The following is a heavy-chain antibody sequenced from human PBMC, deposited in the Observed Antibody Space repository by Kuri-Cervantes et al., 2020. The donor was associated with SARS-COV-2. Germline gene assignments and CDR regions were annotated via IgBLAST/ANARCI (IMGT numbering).Heavy chain of an antibody. Sequence: ASVKVSCKASGYTFTSYGISWVRQAPGQGLEWMGWISAYNGNTNYAQKLQGRVTMTTDTSTSTAYMELRSLRSDDTAVYYCARATVLLYYYYYMDVWVKGTTVTVSS. V-gene: IGHV1-18*01. J-gene: IGHJ6*03. CDR1: GYTFTSYG. CDR3: ARATVLLYYYYYMDV. D-gene: IGHD4-17*01. CDR2: ISAYNGNT.